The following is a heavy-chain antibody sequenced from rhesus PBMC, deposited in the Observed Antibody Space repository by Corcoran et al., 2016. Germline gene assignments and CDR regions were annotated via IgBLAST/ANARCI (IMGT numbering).Heavy chain of an antibody. CDR1: GFTFSSYW. D-gene: IGHD3-9*01. CDR3: AKDDPYCEDDGLRFDV. V-gene: IGHV3S42*01. J-gene: IGHJ5-1*01. CDR2: INSGAGST. Sequence: EVQLVESGGGLAKPGGSLRLSCAASGFTFSSYWMNWVRQTPGKGLEWISAINSGAGSTHYADSVKGRFTSSRDNSQHTLSLRMHSLRAEDTAVYYCAKDDPYCEDDGLRFDVWGPGVLVTVSS.